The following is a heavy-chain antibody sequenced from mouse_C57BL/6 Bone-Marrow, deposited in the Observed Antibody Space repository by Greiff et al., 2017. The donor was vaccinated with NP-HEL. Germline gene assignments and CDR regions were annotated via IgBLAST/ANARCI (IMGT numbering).Heavy chain of an antibody. D-gene: IGHD1-1*01. Sequence: EVKLQESGGGLVKPGGSLKLSCAASGFTFSDYGMHWVRQAPEKGLEWVAYISSGSSTIYYADTVKGRFTISRDNAKNTLFLQMTSLRSEDTAMYYCARPDGSLYFDVWGTGTTVTVSS. CDR1: GFTFSDYG. CDR2: ISSGSSTI. CDR3: ARPDGSLYFDV. J-gene: IGHJ1*03. V-gene: IGHV5-17*01.